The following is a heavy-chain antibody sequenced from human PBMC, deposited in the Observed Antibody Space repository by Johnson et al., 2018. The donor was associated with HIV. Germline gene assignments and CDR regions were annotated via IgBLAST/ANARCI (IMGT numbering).Heavy chain of an antibody. V-gene: IGHV3-30*02. D-gene: IGHD3-10*01. Sequence: QVQLVESGGGVVQPGGSLRLSCAASGFTFSSYGMHWVRQAPGKGLEWVAFIRYDGSKKYYADSVKGRFTISRDNSKNTLFLQMNSLRAEDTAVYYCAKELLVRGVNAFDIWGQGTMVTVSS. CDR2: IRYDGSKK. J-gene: IGHJ3*02. CDR3: AKELLVRGVNAFDI. CDR1: GFTFSSYG.